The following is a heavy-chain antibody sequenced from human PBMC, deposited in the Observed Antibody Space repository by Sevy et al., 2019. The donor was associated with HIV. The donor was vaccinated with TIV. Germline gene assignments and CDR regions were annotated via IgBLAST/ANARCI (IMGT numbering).Heavy chain of an antibody. J-gene: IGHJ4*02. CDR2: ISSSSSTI. Sequence: GGSLRLSCAASGFTFSSYSMNWVRQAPGKGLEWVSYISSSSSTIYYADSVKGRFTISRDNAKNPLYLQMNSLRAEDTAVYYCARLSGYSSSWSYFDYRGQGTLVTVSS. V-gene: IGHV3-48*01. CDR1: GFTFSSYS. CDR3: ARLSGYSSSWSYFDY. D-gene: IGHD6-13*01.